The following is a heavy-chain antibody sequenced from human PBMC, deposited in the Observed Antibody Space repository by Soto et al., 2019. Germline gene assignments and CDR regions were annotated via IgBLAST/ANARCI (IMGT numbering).Heavy chain of an antibody. CDR2: RNTNTNTT. V-gene: IGHV1-8*01. D-gene: IGHD6-6*01. CDR1: GYTFTNND. Sequence: GASVKVSCKASGYTFTNNDTNWVRQAPGQGLEWSGWRNTNTNTTDSAEDFEGRVSLTCDTSISTAYMQLNSLKIYDTAVYYCAREVVETSSLWLEPWGQGTLVTVSS. J-gene: IGHJ5*02. CDR3: AREVVETSSLWLEP.